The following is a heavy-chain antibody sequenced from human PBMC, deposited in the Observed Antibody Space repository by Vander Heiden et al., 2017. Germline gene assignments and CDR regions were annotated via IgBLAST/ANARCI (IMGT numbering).Heavy chain of an antibody. D-gene: IGHD2-2*01. J-gene: IGHJ4*02. Sequence: QVQLVESGGGAVQPGRSLRLSCAASGFTFSSSAMRWVRQAPGKGLEWVAVITYAGSNKYYADSVTGRFTISRDNSKNTLYLQMNSLRVEDTAVYYCARDEDYAYYFDYWGQGTLVTVSS. CDR2: ITYAGSNK. CDR3: ARDEDYAYYFDY. CDR1: GFTFSSSA. V-gene: IGHV3-30*01.